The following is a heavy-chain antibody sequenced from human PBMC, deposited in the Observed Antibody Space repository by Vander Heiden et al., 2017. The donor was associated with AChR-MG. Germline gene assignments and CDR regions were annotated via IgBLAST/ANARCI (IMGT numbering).Heavy chain of an antibody. CDR3: ASYGDYGLFDY. CDR2: IIPIFGTA. Sequence: VQLVQSGAEVKKPGSSLKVPCKASGGTFRSYAITWVRQAHGQGLEGMGGIIPIFGTANYAQKFQGRVTITADKSTSTAYMELSSLRSEDTAVYYCASYGDYGLFDYWGQGTLVTVSS. CDR1: GGTFRSYA. J-gene: IGHJ4*02. V-gene: IGHV1-69*06. D-gene: IGHD4-17*01.